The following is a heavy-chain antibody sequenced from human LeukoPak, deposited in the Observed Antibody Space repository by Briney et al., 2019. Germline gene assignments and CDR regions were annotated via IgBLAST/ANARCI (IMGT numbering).Heavy chain of an antibody. J-gene: IGHJ4*02. V-gene: IGHV3-7*01. CDR1: EFSVGSNY. CDR3: ARDQGGAPLN. D-gene: IGHD2-21*01. Sequence: SGGSLRLSCAASEFSVGSNYMTWVRQAPGKGLEWVANIKQDGSEKYYVDSVKGRFTISRDNAKNSLYLQMNSLRAEDTAVYYCARDQGGAPLNWGQGTLVTVSS. CDR2: IKQDGSEK.